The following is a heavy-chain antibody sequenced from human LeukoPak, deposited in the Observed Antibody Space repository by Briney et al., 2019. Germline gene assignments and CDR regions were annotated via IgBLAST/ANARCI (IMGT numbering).Heavy chain of an antibody. CDR3: AKGIAARGNYYYYMDV. Sequence: PSETLSLTCTVSGGSISSYYWSWIRQPPGKGLEWIGYIYYSGSTNYNPSLKSRVTISVDTSKNQFSLKLSSVTAADTAVYYCAKGIAARGNYYYYMDVWGKGTTVTVSS. J-gene: IGHJ6*03. V-gene: IGHV4-59*12. CDR2: IYYSGST. D-gene: IGHD6-6*01. CDR1: GGSISSYY.